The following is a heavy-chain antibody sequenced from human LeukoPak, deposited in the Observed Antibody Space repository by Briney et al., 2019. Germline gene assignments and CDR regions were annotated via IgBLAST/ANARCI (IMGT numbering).Heavy chain of an antibody. Sequence: GGSLRLSCAASGFTVSSNYMSWVRQAPGKGLEWVSVIYSGGSTYYADSVKGRFTISRDNSKNTLYLQMNSLRAEDTAVYYCARENYYYGMDVWGQGTTVTVSS. V-gene: IGHV3-66*01. CDR3: ARENYYYGMDV. CDR2: IYSGGST. CDR1: GFTVSSNY. J-gene: IGHJ6*02.